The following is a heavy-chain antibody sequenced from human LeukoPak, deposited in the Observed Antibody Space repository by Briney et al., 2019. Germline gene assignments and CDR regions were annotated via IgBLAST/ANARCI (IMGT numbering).Heavy chain of an antibody. CDR1: GGSISSYY. V-gene: IGHV4-59*01. CDR3: ARDGSFYYFDY. CDR2: IYYSGST. D-gene: IGHD3-10*01. Sequence: SETLSLTCTASGGSISSYYWSWIRQPPGKGLEWIGYIYYSGSTNYNPSLKRRVTISVDTSKNQFSLKLSSVTAADTAVYYCARDGSFYYFDYWGQGTLVTVSS. J-gene: IGHJ4*02.